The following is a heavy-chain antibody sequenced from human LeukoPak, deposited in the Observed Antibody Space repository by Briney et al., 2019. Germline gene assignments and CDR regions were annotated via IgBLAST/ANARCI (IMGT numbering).Heavy chain of an antibody. J-gene: IGHJ3*02. D-gene: IGHD6-19*01. CDR2: IIPIFGTA. V-gene: IGHV1-69*05. Sequence: SVKVSCKASGGTFSSYAISWVRQAPGQGLEWMGGIIPIFGTANYAQKFQGRVTITTDESTSTAYMELSSLRSEDTAVYYCAGEGAVAGTGNFDIWGQGTMVTVSS. CDR3: AGEGAVAGTGNFDI. CDR1: GGTFSSYA.